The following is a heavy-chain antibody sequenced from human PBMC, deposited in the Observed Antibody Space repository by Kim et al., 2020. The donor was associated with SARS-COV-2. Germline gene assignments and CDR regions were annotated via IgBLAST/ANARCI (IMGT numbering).Heavy chain of an antibody. J-gene: IGHJ4*02. CDR3: ARGILITIFGVAAHLDY. CDR2: IYYSGST. V-gene: IGHV4-31*03. Sequence: SETLSLTCTVSGGSISSGGYYWSWIRQHPGKGLEWIGYIYYSGSTYYNPSLKSRVTISVDTSKNQFSLKLSSVTAADTAVYYCARGILITIFGVAAHLDYWGQRTLVTVSS. D-gene: IGHD3-3*01. CDR1: GGSISSGGYY.